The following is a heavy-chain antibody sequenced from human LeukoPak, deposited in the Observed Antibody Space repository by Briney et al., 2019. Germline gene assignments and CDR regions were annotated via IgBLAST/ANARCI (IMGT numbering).Heavy chain of an antibody. CDR2: IYPGDSEA. D-gene: IGHD6-19*01. V-gene: IGHV5-51*01. CDR1: GYSFTSYW. Sequence: ESLKISCKGSGYSFTSYWIGWVRQMPGKDLEWMGIIYPGDSEARYSPSFRGQVTISADKSTNTAYLQWSSLKASDTAMYYCARCKAVAGTINAFDFWGQGTMVTVSS. J-gene: IGHJ3*01. CDR3: ARCKAVAGTINAFDF.